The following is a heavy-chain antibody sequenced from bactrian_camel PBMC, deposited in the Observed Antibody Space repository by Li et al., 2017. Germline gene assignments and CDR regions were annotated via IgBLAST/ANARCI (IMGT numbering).Heavy chain of an antibody. V-gene: IGHV3S7*01. Sequence: HVQLVESGGGLVQPGGSLRLSCAASGYNYSSNSMGWFRQGPGKGLEWVASIYSDSEGISYTESVKGRFTISKSNAENTLHLQMNSLKPEDTAVYYCAAEASYSGDLFGFWGQGTQVTVS. J-gene: IGHJ6*01. D-gene: IGHD2*01. CDR1: GYNYSSNS. CDR3: AAEASYSGDLFGF. CDR2: IYSDSEGI.